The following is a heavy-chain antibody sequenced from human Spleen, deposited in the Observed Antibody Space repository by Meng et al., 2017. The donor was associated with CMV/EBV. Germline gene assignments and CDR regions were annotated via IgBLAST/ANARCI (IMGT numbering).Heavy chain of an antibody. CDR3: TTPGYCGDGTCSRDY. CDR1: GFTFSSYE. CDR2: IKSETHGATT. J-gene: IGHJ4*02. D-gene: IGHD2-15*01. Sequence: GESLKISCAASGFTFSSYEMNWVRQAPGKGLEWVGRIKSETHGATTDYAAVVDGRFFISRDASKNTVYLQMNGLRIEDTAVYYCTTPGYCGDGTCSRDYWGQGILVTVSS. V-gene: IGHV3-15*01.